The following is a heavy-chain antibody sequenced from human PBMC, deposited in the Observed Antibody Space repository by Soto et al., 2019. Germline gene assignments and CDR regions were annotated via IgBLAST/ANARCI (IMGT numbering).Heavy chain of an antibody. CDR2: MNPNMGNT. J-gene: IGHJ6*02. V-gene: IGHV1-8*01. CDR3: ARGRDSSDWYLNYYYGMDV. D-gene: IGHD6-19*01. Sequence: ASVKVSCKASGYTFTSYVINWVRKATGQGLDGMGWMNPNMGNTGNAQKCQGRVTMVRNTPIRTAYMDLSSRRLEEPVVYYCARGRDSSDWYLNYYYGMDVWGQGTTVTVSS. CDR1: GYTFTSYV.